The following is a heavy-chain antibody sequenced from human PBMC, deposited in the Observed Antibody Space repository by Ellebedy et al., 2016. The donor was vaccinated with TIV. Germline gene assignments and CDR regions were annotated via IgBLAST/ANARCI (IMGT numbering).Heavy chain of an antibody. D-gene: IGHD1-1*01. CDR1: GFTFSNAW. CDR2: IKSTSDGGTA. Sequence: GESLKISCAASGFTFSNAWVSWVRQAPGKGLEWVGRIKSTSDGGTADYAAPVKGRFTISRDDSKNTLYLKMNSLKTEDTAVYYCTTGVYGTSSATWRDHWGQGTLVTVSS. CDR3: TTGVYGTSSATWRDH. J-gene: IGHJ4*02. V-gene: IGHV3-15*01.